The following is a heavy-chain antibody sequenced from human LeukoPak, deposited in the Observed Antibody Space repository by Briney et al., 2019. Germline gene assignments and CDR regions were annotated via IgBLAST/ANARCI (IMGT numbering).Heavy chain of an antibody. Sequence: GGSLRLSCAASGFTFDDYAMDWVRQAPGKGLEWVSEISWNSGSMTYADSVKGRFTISRDNAKNSLYPQMNSLRAEDTALYYCAKAKVGATDPFDYWGQGTLVTVSS. D-gene: IGHD1-26*01. V-gene: IGHV3-9*01. CDR1: GFTFDDYA. CDR3: AKAKVGATDPFDY. J-gene: IGHJ4*02. CDR2: ISWNSGSM.